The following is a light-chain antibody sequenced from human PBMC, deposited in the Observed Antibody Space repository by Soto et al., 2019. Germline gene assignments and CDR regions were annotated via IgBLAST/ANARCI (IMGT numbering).Light chain of an antibody. V-gene: IGLV1-44*01. Sequence: QAVVTQPPSASGTPGQTVTISCSGTRSSIGSHAVNWYQQLPGTAPKRLIFSSDMRPSGVPDRFSGSKSGTSASLAISGLQSEDEADYFCAAWDDSLKAVVFGGGTKLTVL. CDR1: RSSIGSHA. CDR3: AAWDDSLKAVV. CDR2: SSD. J-gene: IGLJ2*01.